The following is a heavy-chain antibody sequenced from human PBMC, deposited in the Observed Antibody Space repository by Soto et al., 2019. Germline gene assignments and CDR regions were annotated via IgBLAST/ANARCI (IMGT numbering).Heavy chain of an antibody. J-gene: IGHJ4*02. CDR3: ARVDHRGYFSVLTDF. CDR1: GGSITRGGHY. Sequence: SETLSLTGTVSGGSITRGGHYWGWIRRYPGKGLEWIGHIYDSGNMYFYNPSLKSRVTISADTSRNQFSLSLSSLTAADTAVYYCARVDHRGYFSVLTDFWGQGILVTVSS. CDR2: IYDSGNMY. D-gene: IGHD3-10*02. V-gene: IGHV4-31*03.